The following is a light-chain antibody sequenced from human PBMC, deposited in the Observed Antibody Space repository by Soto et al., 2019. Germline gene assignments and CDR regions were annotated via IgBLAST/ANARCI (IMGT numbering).Light chain of an antibody. J-gene: IGLJ1*01. CDR3: SSYTSSSPYV. CDR2: EVS. V-gene: IGLV2-14*01. Sequence: QSVLTQPASVSGSPGQSITISCTGTSSDFGGYNYVSWYQQHPGKAPKLMIYEVSNRPSGVSNRFSGSKSGNTASLTISGLQAEDEADYYCSSYTSSSPYVFGTGTKVTVL. CDR1: SSDFGGYNY.